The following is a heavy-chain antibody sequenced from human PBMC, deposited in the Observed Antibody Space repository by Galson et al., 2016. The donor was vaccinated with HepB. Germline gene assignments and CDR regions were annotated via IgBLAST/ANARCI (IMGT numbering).Heavy chain of an antibody. CDR2: ISGNGDSI. J-gene: IGHJ4*02. CDR3: AKDVHYDFWSALHNYFEY. Sequence: SLRLSCAASGFAFSSYAMSWVRQAPGKGLEWVSAISGNGDSIYYADSVRGRFTISRDNSKNTLFLQINSLKAEDTALFYCAKDVHYDFWSALHNYFEYWGQGTLVTVSS. V-gene: IGHV3-23*01. D-gene: IGHD3-3*01. CDR1: GFAFSSYA.